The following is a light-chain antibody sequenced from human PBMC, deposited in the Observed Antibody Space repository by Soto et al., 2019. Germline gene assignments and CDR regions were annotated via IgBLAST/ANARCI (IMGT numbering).Light chain of an antibody. CDR2: DAS. CDR1: QSVSSH. Sequence: EIVLTQSPATLSLSPGERATLSCRASQSVSSHLAWYQQKRGQAPRPLIYDASSRATGIPARFNGSGSGTDFTLTISSLEPEDFAVYYCQQRSNWPRAFGQGTRLEIK. J-gene: IGKJ5*01. V-gene: IGKV3-11*01. CDR3: QQRSNWPRA.